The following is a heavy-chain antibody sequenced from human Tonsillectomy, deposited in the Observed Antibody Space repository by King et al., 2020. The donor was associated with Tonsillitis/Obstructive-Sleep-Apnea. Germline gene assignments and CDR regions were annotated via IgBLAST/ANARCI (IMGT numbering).Heavy chain of an antibody. D-gene: IGHD3-3*01. CDR3: ARKPVGDFGVVIVYNWFDP. J-gene: IGHJ5*02. CDR1: GGSISSSNW. Sequence: QLQESGPGLVKPSGTLSLTCAVSGGSISSSNWWSWVRQPPGKGLEWIGEIYHSGSTNYNPSLKSRVTISVDKSKNQFSLKLSSVTAADTAVYYCARKPVGDFGVVIVYNWFDPWGQGTLVTVSS. V-gene: IGHV4-4*02. CDR2: IYHSGST.